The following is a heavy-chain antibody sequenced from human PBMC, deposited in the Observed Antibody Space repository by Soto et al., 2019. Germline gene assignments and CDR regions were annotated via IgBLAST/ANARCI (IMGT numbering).Heavy chain of an antibody. Sequence: VKLSCKASGGTFSGYAISWVRQAPGQGLEWMGGIIPIFGTANYAQKFQGRVTITADESTSTAYMELSSLRSEDTAVYYCARGVRIAVAGSFAPFDYWGQGTLVTVSS. CDR2: IIPIFGTA. CDR3: ARGVRIAVAGSFAPFDY. CDR1: GGTFSGYA. D-gene: IGHD6-19*01. J-gene: IGHJ4*02. V-gene: IGHV1-69*13.